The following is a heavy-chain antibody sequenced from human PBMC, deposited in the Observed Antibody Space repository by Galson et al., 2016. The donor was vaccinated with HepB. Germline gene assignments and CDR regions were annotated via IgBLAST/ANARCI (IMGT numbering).Heavy chain of an antibody. Sequence: SLRLSCAASGFFFNNYGMHWVRQAPGKGLAWVAVVSYDRYSKYYADSVKGRFTISRDNSKTTMYLQMNSLRVEDTAVYYCAKDVYTSGSEYGMDVWGQGTTVTVSS. V-gene: IGHV3-30*18. CDR2: VSYDRYSK. CDR1: GFFFNNYG. D-gene: IGHD3-10*01. J-gene: IGHJ6*02. CDR3: AKDVYTSGSEYGMDV.